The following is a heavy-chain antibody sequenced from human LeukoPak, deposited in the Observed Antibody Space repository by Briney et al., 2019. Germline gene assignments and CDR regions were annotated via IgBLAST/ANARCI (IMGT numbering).Heavy chain of an antibody. CDR2: INHSGST. CDR1: GGSFSGYY. Sequence: SETLSLTCAVYGGSFSGYYGSWIRQPPGKGLEWIGEINHSGSTNYNPSLKSRVTISVDTSKNQFSLKLSSVTAADTAVYYCARGGVTTVFYYYYYYYMDVWGQGTLVTVSS. V-gene: IGHV4-34*01. D-gene: IGHD4-11*01. CDR3: ARGGVTTVFYYYYYYYMDV. J-gene: IGHJ6*03.